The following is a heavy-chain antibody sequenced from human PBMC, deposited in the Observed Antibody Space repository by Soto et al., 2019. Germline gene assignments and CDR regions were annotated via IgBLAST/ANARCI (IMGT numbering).Heavy chain of an antibody. V-gene: IGHV5-51*01. J-gene: IGHJ4*02. CDR2: IYPGDSDT. CDR3: ARLVAAAGSGYFDF. D-gene: IGHD6-13*01. Sequence: GGSLKISCKGSGYSLDSHWIGWVRQMPGKGLEWMGIIYPGDSDTTYSPSFQGQVTLSVDNSISTAYLQWSSLRASDTAIYYCARLVAAAGSGYFDFWGQGTLVTVSS. CDR1: GYSLDSHW.